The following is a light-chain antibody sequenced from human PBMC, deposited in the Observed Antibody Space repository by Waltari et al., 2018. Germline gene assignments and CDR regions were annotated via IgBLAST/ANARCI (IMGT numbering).Light chain of an antibody. CDR2: EVT. Sequence: QSALTQPPSASGSPGQSVTISCSGTSRDVGAYDYVSWYQQHPGKAPKLMIYEVTERPSWVPDRFSVSKSDNTASLTVSGLQADDEADYYCCSYAGHSWVFGGGTRLTVL. J-gene: IGLJ3*02. V-gene: IGLV2-8*01. CDR3: CSYAGHSWV. CDR1: SRDVGAYDY.